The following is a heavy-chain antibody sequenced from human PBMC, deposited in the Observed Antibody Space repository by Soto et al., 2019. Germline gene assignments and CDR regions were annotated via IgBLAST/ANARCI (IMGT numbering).Heavy chain of an antibody. Sequence: VQLQESGPRLVKPSQTLSLTCTVSGGSISSDGFYWSWTRQHPGKGLEWIGYIFYSGTIYYNPSLKSRVTISVDSSKNQFSLKLTSVTAADTAVYYCSSEGRINKSDLDYWGQGTLVTVSS. J-gene: IGHJ4*02. V-gene: IGHV4-31*03. CDR2: IFYSGTI. CDR3: SSEGRINKSDLDY. CDR1: GGSISSDGFY.